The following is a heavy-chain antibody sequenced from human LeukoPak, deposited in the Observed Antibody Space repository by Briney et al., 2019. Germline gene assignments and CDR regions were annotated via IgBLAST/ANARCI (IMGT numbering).Heavy chain of an antibody. D-gene: IGHD3-3*01. CDR3: SRYNTSSWDY. CDR2: ISYDGSLK. J-gene: IGHJ4*02. CDR1: GFTFTLSSYG. Sequence: GGSLRLSCAASGFTFTLSSYGMHWVRQVPGKGLEWVVVISYDGSLKYYADSVKGRFTISRDTSKNMLYLQMNSLRAEDTAVYYCSRYNTSSWDYWGQGTLVTVSS. V-gene: IGHV3-33*01.